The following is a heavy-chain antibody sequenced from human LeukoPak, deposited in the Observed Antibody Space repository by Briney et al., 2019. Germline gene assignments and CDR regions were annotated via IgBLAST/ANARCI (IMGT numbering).Heavy chain of an antibody. D-gene: IGHD1-26*01. V-gene: IGHV3-64*01. CDR2: ISSNGGST. CDR3: ARATGIVGAPD. CDR1: GFTFSSYA. J-gene: IGHJ4*02. Sequence: GGSLRLSCAAAGFTFSSYAMRWVRQAAGKVLQYVSAISSNGGSTFYANSVKGRFTISRDNSKNTLYLQMGSLRAEDMAVYYCARATGIVGAPDWGQGTLVTVSS.